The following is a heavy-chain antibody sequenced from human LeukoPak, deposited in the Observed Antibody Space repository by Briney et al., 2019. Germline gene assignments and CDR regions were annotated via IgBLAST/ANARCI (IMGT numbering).Heavy chain of an antibody. CDR3: ARDYLCAFDI. D-gene: IGHD5-12*01. J-gene: IGHJ3*02. CDR2: IGGNGDST. V-gene: IGHV3-23*01. CDR1: GFTFSTYA. Sequence: GGSLRLSCAASGFTFSTYAMSWVRQAPGKGLEWVSSIGGNGDSTYCADSVKGRFTISRDNSKNTLYLQMSSLRSEDTAVFYCARDYLCAFDIWGQGTMVTVSS.